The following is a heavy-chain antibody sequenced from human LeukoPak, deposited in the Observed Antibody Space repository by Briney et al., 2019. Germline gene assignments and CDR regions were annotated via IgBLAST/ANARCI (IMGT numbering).Heavy chain of an antibody. J-gene: IGHJ4*02. CDR3: AKKGTTSIDY. V-gene: IGHV3-23*01. D-gene: IGHD1-1*01. CDR1: GFSFSSYG. Sequence: PGGSLRLSCAASGFSFSSYGMSWVRQAPGKGLEWVSAISGSGVSTYYADSVKGRFTISRDNSKNTLYVQMNSLRAEDTAVYYCAKKGTTSIDYWGQGTLVTVSS. CDR2: ISGSGVST.